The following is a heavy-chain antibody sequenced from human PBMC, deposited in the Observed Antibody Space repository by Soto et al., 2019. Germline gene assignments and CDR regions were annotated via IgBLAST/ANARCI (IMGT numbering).Heavy chain of an antibody. CDR2: ISYDGSNK. J-gene: IGHJ4*02. D-gene: IGHD2-21*02. CDR3: AKGLHIVVVTAGYFDY. V-gene: IGHV3-30*18. CDR1: GFTFSSYG. Sequence: AGGSLRLSCAASGFTFSSYGMHWVRQAPGKGLEWVAVISYDGSNKYYADSVKGRFTISRDNSKNTLYLQMNSLRAEDTAVYYCAKGLHIVVVTAGYFDYWGQGTLVTVSS.